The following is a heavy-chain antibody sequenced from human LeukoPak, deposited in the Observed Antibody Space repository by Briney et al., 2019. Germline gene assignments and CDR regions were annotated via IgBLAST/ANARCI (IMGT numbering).Heavy chain of an antibody. CDR3: AKDGYSGYDVFDC. CDR2: ISGSGGST. CDR1: GFTFNNYA. D-gene: IGHD5-12*01. J-gene: IGHJ4*02. Sequence: VGSLRLSCAASGFTFNNYAMSWVRQAPGKGLEWVSTISGSGGSTYYADSVKGRFTISRDKSKNTLYLQMNSLRVEDTAVYYCAKDGYSGYDVFDCWGQGTLVTVSS. V-gene: IGHV3-23*01.